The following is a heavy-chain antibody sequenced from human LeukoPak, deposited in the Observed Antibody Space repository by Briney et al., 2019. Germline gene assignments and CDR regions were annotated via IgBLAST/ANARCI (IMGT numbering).Heavy chain of an antibody. CDR2: ISGSGGST. D-gene: IGHD3-10*01. J-gene: IGHJ4*02. CDR1: GFTFSSYA. Sequence: PGGSLRLSCAASGFTFSSYAMIWVRQAPGKGLEWVSGISGSGGSTYYADSVKGRFTISRDNSKNTLYLQMSSLRAEDTAVYYCAKMEGFYYGSGGYSLDYWGQGTLVTVSS. CDR3: AKMEGFYYGSGGYSLDY. V-gene: IGHV3-23*01.